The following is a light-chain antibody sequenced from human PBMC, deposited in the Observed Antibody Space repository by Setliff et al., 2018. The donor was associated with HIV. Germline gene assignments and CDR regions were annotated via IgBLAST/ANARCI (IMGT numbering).Light chain of an antibody. CDR2: SNN. CDR1: SSNIGAGYD. J-gene: IGLJ1*01. Sequence: QSVLTQPPSVSGAPGQRVTISCTGSSSNIGAGYDVHWYQQLPETAPKLLIYSNNNWPSGVPDRFSGSKSGTSASLAITGLQAEDEADYYCQSYDSSLFYVFGTGTKVTVL. CDR3: QSYDSSLFYV. V-gene: IGLV1-40*01.